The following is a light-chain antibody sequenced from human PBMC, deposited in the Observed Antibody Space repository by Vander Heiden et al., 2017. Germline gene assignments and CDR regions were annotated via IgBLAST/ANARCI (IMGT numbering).Light chain of an antibody. V-gene: IGKV1-8*01. Sequence: AIRITQSPSSLSASTGDRVTITFRASQGISSYLAWYQQKPGKAPKLLIYAASTLQRGVPSRFSGRGSWTDFTLTIRCLQSEDFATDACQQDDSDPFTFGHGTKVXIK. J-gene: IGKJ3*01. CDR1: QGISSY. CDR2: AAS. CDR3: QQDDSDPFT.